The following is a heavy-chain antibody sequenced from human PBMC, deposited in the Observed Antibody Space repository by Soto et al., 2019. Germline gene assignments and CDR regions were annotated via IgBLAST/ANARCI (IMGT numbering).Heavy chain of an antibody. CDR1: GGSISSADYY. CDR3: ASIWFGDFDY. D-gene: IGHD3-10*01. J-gene: IGHJ4*01. CDR2: FHSSGAT. V-gene: IGHV4-30-4*01. Sequence: QVQLQESGPGLVKPSQTLSLTCTVSGGSISSADYYWSWIRQPPGKGLEWIGYFHSSGATYKDPSLKKRVTLSVDTSNTQISLKLDSVPAADTAVYYRASIWFGDFDYWGHGTLVTVSS.